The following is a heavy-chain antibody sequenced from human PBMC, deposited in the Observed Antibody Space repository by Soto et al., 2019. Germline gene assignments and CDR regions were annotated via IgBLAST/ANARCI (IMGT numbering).Heavy chain of an antibody. CDR1: GYSFTGNS. D-gene: IGHD2-15*01. Sequence: QVHLVQSGAEVKKPGASVKVSCKASGYSFTGNSIHWVRQAPGQGLEWMGGIHPSNGGTNYAQKFQGWVTMTRDPSTSPAYMDLSRLTSGDTAVYYCAIQRSGVGYWGQGTLVTVSS. J-gene: IGHJ4*02. CDR2: IHPSNGGT. CDR3: AIQRSGVGY. V-gene: IGHV1-2*04.